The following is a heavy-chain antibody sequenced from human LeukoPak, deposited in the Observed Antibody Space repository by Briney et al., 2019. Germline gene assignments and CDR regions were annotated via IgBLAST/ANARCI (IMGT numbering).Heavy chain of an antibody. CDR2: VSRNGGSK. CDR1: GFTFSSYA. V-gene: IGHV3-64*01. D-gene: IGHD3-10*01. CDR3: PRGAPSGLLWFGEFFDY. Sequence: GGSLRLSCAASGFTFSSYAMHWVRQAPGKGRECVSAVSRNGGSKYYANCVKGRFTSSGDNSKNTLHLQIGSLRAEDMAVYYCPRGAPSGLLWFGEFFDYRGQGTLATVSS. J-gene: IGHJ4*02.